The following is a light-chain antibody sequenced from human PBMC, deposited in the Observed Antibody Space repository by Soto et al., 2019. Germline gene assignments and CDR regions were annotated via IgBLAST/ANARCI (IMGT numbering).Light chain of an antibody. CDR3: QHYNSYSEA. J-gene: IGKJ1*01. CDR1: QGISNY. V-gene: IGKV1-16*01. CDR2: AAS. Sequence: DIQMTQSPFSLSASVGDRVNIACRASQGISNYLAWYQQKPGKAPKLLIYAASTLQSGVPSRFSGSGSGTEFTLTISSLQPDDFATYYCQHYNSYSEAFGQGTKVDIK.